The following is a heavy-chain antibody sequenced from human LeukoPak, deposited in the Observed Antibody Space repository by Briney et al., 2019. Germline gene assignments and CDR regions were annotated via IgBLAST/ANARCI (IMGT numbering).Heavy chain of an antibody. V-gene: IGHV3-48*04. CDR1: GFTFSSYS. CDR3: ARDSFERYYYDSSGYYYGY. J-gene: IGHJ4*02. CDR2: ISSSSSTI. D-gene: IGHD3-22*01. Sequence: GGSLRLSCAASGFTFSSYSMNWVRQAPGKGLEWVSYISSSSSTIYYADSVKGRFTISRDNAKNSLYLQMNSLRAEDTAVYYCARDSFERYYYDSSGYYYGYWGQGTLVTVSS.